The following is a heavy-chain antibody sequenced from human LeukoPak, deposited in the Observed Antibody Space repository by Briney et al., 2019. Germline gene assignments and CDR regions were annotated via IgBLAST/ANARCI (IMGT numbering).Heavy chain of an antibody. CDR1: GGTFSSYG. CDR3: AKSYYYGSGSPSWFDP. V-gene: IGHV3-30*18. CDR2: ISYDGSNK. Sequence: SCKASGGTFSSYGMHWVRQAPGKGLEWVAVISYDGSNKYYADSVKGRFTISRGNSKNTLYLQMNSLRAEDTAVYYCAKSYYYGSGSPSWFDPWGQGTLVTVSS. J-gene: IGHJ5*02. D-gene: IGHD3-10*01.